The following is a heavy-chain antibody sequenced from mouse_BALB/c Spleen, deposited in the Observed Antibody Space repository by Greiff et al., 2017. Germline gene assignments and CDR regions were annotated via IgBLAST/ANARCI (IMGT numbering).Heavy chain of an antibody. CDR1: GDSITSGY. V-gene: IGHV3-8*02. CDR3: ARKGDGYYRWYFDV. CDR2: ISYSGST. D-gene: IGHD2-3*01. J-gene: IGHJ1*01. Sequence: EVKLMESGPSLVKPSQTLSLTCSVTGDSITSGYWNWIRKFPGNKLEYMGYISYSGSTYYNPSLKSRISITRDTSKNQYYLQLNSVTTEDTATYYCARKGDGYYRWYFDVWGAGTTVTVSS.